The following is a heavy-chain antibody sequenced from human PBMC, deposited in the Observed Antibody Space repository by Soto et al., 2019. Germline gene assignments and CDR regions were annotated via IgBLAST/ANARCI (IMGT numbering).Heavy chain of an antibody. D-gene: IGHD6-19*01. Sequence: EVQLVESGGGLEQPGRSLRLSCAASGFTFDDYAMHWVRQAPGKGLEWVSGISWNSGSIGYADSVKGRFTISRDNDKNSLSLQMNSLRVEDTALYYCAKDRDSSGWLGFDYWGQGTLVTVSS. J-gene: IGHJ4*02. CDR2: ISWNSGSI. CDR3: AKDRDSSGWLGFDY. CDR1: GFTFDDYA. V-gene: IGHV3-9*01.